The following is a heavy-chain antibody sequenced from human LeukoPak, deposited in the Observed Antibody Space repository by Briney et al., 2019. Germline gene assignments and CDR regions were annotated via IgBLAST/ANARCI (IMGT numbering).Heavy chain of an antibody. Sequence: PGGSLRLSCAASGFTFSDYYMNWLRQAPGKGLEWVSSISRGGNSVYYTDSVKGRFTISRDNAKNSLYLQMNSLRADDTAIYYCARDQYLDYRGQGTLVTVSS. CDR1: GFTFSDYY. CDR3: ARDQYLDY. CDR2: ISRGGNSV. J-gene: IGHJ4*02. V-gene: IGHV3-11*01.